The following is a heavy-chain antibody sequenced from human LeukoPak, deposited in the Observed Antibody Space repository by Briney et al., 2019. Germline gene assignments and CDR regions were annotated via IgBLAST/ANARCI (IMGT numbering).Heavy chain of an antibody. J-gene: IGHJ4*02. D-gene: IGHD3-10*01. CDR3: ARGGWFGELFFDH. CDR1: GGSISSDSDH. CDR2: VISSGTT. Sequence: SQTLSLTCSVSGGSISSDSDHWTWIRQPAGKGLEWIGRVISSGTTNYNPSLKSRATILVDTSKNQFSLKLNFVTAADTAVYYCARGGWFGELFFDHWGQGILVTVSS. V-gene: IGHV4-61*02.